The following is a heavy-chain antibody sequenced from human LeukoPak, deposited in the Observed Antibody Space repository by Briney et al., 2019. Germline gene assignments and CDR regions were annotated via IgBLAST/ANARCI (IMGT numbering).Heavy chain of an antibody. CDR2: IIPIFGTA. D-gene: IGHD6-6*01. J-gene: IGHJ5*02. CDR3: ASSSEYSSSYNWFDP. CDR1: VGSFTNYT. V-gene: IGHV1-69*05. Sequence: ASVKVSCKASVGSFTNYTISWVRQAPGQGLEWMGGIIPIFGTANYAQKFQGRVTITTDESTSTAYMELSSLRSEDTAVYYCASSSEYSSSYNWFDPWGQGTLVTVSS.